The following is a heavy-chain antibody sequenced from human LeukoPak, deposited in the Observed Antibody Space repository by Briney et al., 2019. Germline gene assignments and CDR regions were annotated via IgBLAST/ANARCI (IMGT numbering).Heavy chain of an antibody. CDR2: IKQDGNGK. J-gene: IGHJ4*02. CDR3: ARATDILTGYLDY. Sequence: GGSLRLSCAVSGLTFRNYGMSWVRQAPGKGLEWVATIKQDGNGKFYVDSVKGRFTISRDNAKNSLFLQMSSLRVEDTTVYYCARATDILTGYLDYWGQGTLVTVSS. V-gene: IGHV3-7*01. D-gene: IGHD3-9*01. CDR1: GLTFRNYG.